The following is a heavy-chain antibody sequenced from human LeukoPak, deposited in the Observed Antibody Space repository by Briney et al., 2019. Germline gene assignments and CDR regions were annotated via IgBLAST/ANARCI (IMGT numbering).Heavy chain of an antibody. CDR2: ISTRGTT. CDR1: GGSISSGTYY. J-gene: IGHJ4*02. CDR3: ARRPGGYYGCDY. V-gene: IGHV4-61*02. Sequence: SQTLSLTCTVSGGSISSGTYYWSWFRHPAGKGLEWIGRISTRGTTDYYPSLKGRVTISLDTSKNQFSLSLRSVTAADTALYYCARRPGGYYGCDYWGQGILVTVSS. D-gene: IGHD3-3*01.